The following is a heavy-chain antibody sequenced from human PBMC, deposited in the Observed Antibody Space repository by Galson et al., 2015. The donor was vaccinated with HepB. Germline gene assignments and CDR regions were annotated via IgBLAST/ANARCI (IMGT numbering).Heavy chain of an antibody. V-gene: IGHV5-10-1*04. D-gene: IGHD3-3*01. CDR3: ARQVSDYYGMDV. CDR1: GYSFTSYW. Sequence: QSGAEVKKPGESLRISCKGSGYSFTSYWMSWVRQMPGKGLEWMGIFDPSDSYIKYSPSFQGQVIISVDKSISTAYLQWSSLKASDSAMYYCARQVSDYYGMDVWGQGTAVTVSS. J-gene: IGHJ6*02. CDR2: FDPSDSYI.